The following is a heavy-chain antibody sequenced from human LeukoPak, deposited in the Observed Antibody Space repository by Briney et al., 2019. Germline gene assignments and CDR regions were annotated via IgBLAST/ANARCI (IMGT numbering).Heavy chain of an antibody. V-gene: IGHV3-30*18. J-gene: IGHJ4*02. CDR1: GFTFSSYG. D-gene: IGHD3-10*01. Sequence: GRSLRLSCAASGFTFSSYGMHWVRQAPGKGLEWVAVISYDGSNKYYADSVKGRFTISRDNSKNTLYLQMNSLRAEDTAVYYCAKDLGTYYYGSGRGEAFDYWGQGTLVTVSS. CDR3: AKDLGTYYYGSGRGEAFDY. CDR2: ISYDGSNK.